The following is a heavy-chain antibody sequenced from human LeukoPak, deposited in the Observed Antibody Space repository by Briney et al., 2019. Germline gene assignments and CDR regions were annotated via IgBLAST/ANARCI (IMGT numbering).Heavy chain of an antibody. CDR1: GRSISSSSYY. D-gene: IGHD4-11*01. J-gene: IGHJ4*02. CDR3: ARTGNSNYGGDY. Sequence: PSETLSLTCTVSGRSISSSSYYWGWIRQPPGKGLEWIGRIYYSGSTYYNPSLKSRVTISVDTSKHQYSLKLSSVTAADTAVYYCARTGNSNYGGDYWGQGTLVTVSS. CDR2: IYYSGST. V-gene: IGHV4-39*01.